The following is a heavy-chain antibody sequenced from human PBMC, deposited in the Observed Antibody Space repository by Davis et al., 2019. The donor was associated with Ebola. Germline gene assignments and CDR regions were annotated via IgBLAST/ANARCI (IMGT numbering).Heavy chain of an antibody. CDR1: GFTFSSYW. V-gene: IGHV3-7*01. D-gene: IGHD1-26*01. CDR3: ASSGSYYYYYYYMDV. J-gene: IGHJ6*03. Sequence: PGGSLRLSCAASGFTFSSYWMRWVRQAPGKGLEWVANIKQDGSEKYYVDSVKGRFTISRDNAKNSLYLQMNSLRAEDTAVYYCASSGSYYYYYYYMDVWGKGTTVTVSS. CDR2: IKQDGSEK.